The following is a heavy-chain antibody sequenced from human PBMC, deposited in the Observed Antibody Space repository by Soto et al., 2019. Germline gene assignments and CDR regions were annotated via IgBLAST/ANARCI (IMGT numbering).Heavy chain of an antibody. V-gene: IGHV1-69*06. Sequence: QVELVQSGAEVKKPGSSVKVSCQASEDTFRNYAISWVRQAPGQGLEWMGGIIPIFGTANYAQKFQGRVTITADTSANTVYLELSSLRSEDTAVYYCARTKYVSSAYYYWYLGLWGRGTLVTVSS. CDR2: IIPIFGTA. CDR3: ARTKYVSSAYYYWYLGL. J-gene: IGHJ2*01. D-gene: IGHD3-22*01. CDR1: EDTFRNYA.